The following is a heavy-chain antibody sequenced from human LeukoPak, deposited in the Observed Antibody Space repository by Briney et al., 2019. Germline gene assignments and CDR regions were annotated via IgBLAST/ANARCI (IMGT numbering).Heavy chain of an antibody. V-gene: IGHV4-4*07. D-gene: IGHD2-2*01. CDR2: IYTSGST. CDR3: AREGQELGYCSSTSCYAGGAIDY. CDR1: GGSTSSHY. Sequence: PSQTLSLTCTVPGGSTSSHYWSWIRQPAGKGLEWIGRIYTSGSTNYNPSLKSRVTMSVDTSKNQFSLKLSSVTAADTAVYYCAREGQELGYCSSTSCYAGGAIDYWGQGTLVTVSS. J-gene: IGHJ4*02.